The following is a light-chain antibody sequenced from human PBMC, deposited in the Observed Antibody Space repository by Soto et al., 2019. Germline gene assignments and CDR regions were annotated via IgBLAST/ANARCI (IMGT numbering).Light chain of an antibody. CDR1: SSDVGGYNY. J-gene: IGLJ1*01. Sequence: QSALTQPPSASGSPGQSVTISCTGTSSDVGGYNYVSWYQQHPGKAPKLMIYEVSNRPSGVPDRFSGSKSGNTASLTVSGLQAXDEADYYCSSYAGSLYVFGTGTKLTV. CDR3: SSYAGSLYV. CDR2: EVS. V-gene: IGLV2-8*01.